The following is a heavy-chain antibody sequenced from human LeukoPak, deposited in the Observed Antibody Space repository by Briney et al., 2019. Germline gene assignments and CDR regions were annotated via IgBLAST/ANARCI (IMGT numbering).Heavy chain of an antibody. J-gene: IGHJ5*02. Sequence: GGSLRLSCAASGFTFSSYGMHWVRQAPGKGLEWVAVISYDGSNKYYADSVKGRFTISRDNSKNTLYLQMNSLRAEDTAVYYCAKDGGYNWFDPWGQGTLVTVSS. D-gene: IGHD3-16*01. CDR2: ISYDGSNK. V-gene: IGHV3-30*18. CDR1: GFTFSSYG. CDR3: AKDGGYNWFDP.